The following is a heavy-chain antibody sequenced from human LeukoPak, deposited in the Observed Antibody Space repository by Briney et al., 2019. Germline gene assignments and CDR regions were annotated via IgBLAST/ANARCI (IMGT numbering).Heavy chain of an antibody. D-gene: IGHD6-13*01. CDR1: DYSISSGYY. V-gene: IGHV4-38-2*02. CDR2: IYHSGST. Sequence: SETLSLTCTVSDYSISSGYYWGWIRQPPGKGLEWIGSIYHSGSTYYNPSLKSRVTISVDTSKNQFSLKVRSVTAADTAMYYCAREAIPAPGYDAFDIWGHGTMVTVSS. CDR3: AREAIPAPGYDAFDI. J-gene: IGHJ3*02.